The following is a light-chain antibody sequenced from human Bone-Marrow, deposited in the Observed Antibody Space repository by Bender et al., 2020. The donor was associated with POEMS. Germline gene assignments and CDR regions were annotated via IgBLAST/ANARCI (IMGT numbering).Light chain of an antibody. Sequence: QSALTQPASVSGSPGQSITISCTGTSSDVGGYNYVSWYQQHPGKAPKLMIYDVSDRPSGVSNRFSGSKSGNTASLTISGLQAEDEADYYCCSYACSNNWVFGGGTKLTVL. V-gene: IGLV2-14*03. CDR3: CSYACSNNWV. CDR1: SSDVGGYNY. CDR2: DVS. J-gene: IGLJ3*02.